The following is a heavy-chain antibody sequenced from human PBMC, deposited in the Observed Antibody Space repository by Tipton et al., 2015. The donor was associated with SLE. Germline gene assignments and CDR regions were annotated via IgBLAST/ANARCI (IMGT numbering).Heavy chain of an antibody. V-gene: IGHV3-33*08. CDR1: GFTFSDYG. J-gene: IGHJ6*03. D-gene: IGHD2-8*02. CDR2: IWYDETTT. CDR3: ARSRGGLVESHFMDV. Sequence: SLRLSCAASGFTFSDYGIHWVRQAPGKGLEWVGVIWYDETTTYYADSVKGRFTVSKDISKNTLSLQMNSLRVDDTAVYYCARSRGGLVESHFMDVWGKGTTVTVSS.